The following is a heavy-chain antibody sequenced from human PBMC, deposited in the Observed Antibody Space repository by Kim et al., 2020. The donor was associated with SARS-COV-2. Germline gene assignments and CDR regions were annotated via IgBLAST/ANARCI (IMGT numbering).Heavy chain of an antibody. CDR3: AKSRHYYGSGSYYH. D-gene: IGHD3-10*01. V-gene: IGHV3-23*01. Sequence: ADSVKGRFTISRDNSKNTLYLQMNSLRAEDTAVYYCAKSRHYYGSGSYYHWGQGTLVTVSS. J-gene: IGHJ4*02.